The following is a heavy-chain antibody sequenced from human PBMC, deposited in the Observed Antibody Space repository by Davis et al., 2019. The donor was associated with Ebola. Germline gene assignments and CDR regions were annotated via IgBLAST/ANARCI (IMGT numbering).Heavy chain of an antibody. CDR3: AREKVIRFVDV. Sequence: LRLSCAVSGGSISSGGYSWSWIRQPPGKGLEWIGYIYHSGSTYYNPSLKSRVTISVDRSKNQFSLKLSSVTAADTAVYYCAREKVIRFVDVWGKGTTVTVSS. CDR1: GGSISSGGYS. CDR2: IYHSGST. J-gene: IGHJ6*04. V-gene: IGHV4-30-2*01. D-gene: IGHD3-3*01.